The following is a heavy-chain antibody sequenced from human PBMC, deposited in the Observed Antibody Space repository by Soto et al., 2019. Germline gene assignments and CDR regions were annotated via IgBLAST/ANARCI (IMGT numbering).Heavy chain of an antibody. CDR1: GGSISNTSYY. CDR3: ARQVVDGTLAGAGSFDY. CDR2: FYYSGST. J-gene: IGHJ4*02. V-gene: IGHV4-39*01. Sequence: QLQLQESGPGLVKPSETLSLTCTVSGGSISNTSYYWVWIRQPPGKGLEWIGSFYYSGSTYYNPSLKSRVTISVDTSENQFSLTLRSVTAADTAVYYCARQVVDGTLAGAGSFDYWGQGTLVTVSS. D-gene: IGHD3-10*01.